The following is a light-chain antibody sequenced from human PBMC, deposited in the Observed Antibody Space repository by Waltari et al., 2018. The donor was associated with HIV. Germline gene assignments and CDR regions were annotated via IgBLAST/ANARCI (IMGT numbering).Light chain of an antibody. CDR1: SLRSYY. J-gene: IGLJ2*01. CDR3: NSRDSSGDVV. Sequence: SSELTQDPAVSVALGQTVRITCQGDSLRSYYANWYQQKPGQAPVLVIYGKNNRPSGIPDLFSGSSSGNTASLTITGAQAEDEADYYCNSRDSSGDVVFGGGTKLTVL. V-gene: IGLV3-19*01. CDR2: GKN.